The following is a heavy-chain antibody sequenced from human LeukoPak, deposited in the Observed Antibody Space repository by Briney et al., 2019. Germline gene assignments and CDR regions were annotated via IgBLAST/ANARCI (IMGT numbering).Heavy chain of an antibody. CDR1: GFTFDDYV. V-gene: IGHV3-9*01. J-gene: IGHJ3*02. Sequence: GRSLRLSCAASGFTFDDYVMDWVRQAPGKGLEWVSSISWNGNTIDYADSVKGRFTISRDNAKNSLYLQMNSLRVEDTALYYCTKKANEAFDIWGQGTMVTVSS. CDR2: ISWNGNTI. CDR3: TKKANEAFDI.